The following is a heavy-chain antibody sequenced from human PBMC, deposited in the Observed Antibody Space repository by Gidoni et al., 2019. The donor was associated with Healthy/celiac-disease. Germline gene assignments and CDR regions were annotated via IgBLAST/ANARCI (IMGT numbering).Heavy chain of an antibody. CDR1: GFTVSSNY. D-gene: IGHD1-26*01. J-gene: IGHJ3*02. CDR3: ARFGGATNDAFDI. Sequence: EVQLVESGGGLVQPGGSLRLSCAASGFTVSSNYMSWVRQAPGKGLEWVSVIYSGGSTYYADSVKGRFTISRDNSKNTLYLQMNSLRAEDTAVYYCARFGGATNDAFDIWGQGTMVTVSS. CDR2: IYSGGST. V-gene: IGHV3-66*01.